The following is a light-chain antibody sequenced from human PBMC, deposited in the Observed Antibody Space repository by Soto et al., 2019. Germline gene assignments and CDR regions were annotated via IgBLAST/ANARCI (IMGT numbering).Light chain of an antibody. Sequence: QSVLTQPPSASGSPGQSVTISCTGTSSDVGAYNYVSWYQQHAGKAPKLVIYEVTKRPSGVPDRFSGSKSANPASLTVSGLQAEDEADYYCSSFASSNTWVFGGGTKVTVL. CDR1: SSDVGAYNY. V-gene: IGLV2-8*01. CDR3: SSFASSNTWV. CDR2: EVT. J-gene: IGLJ3*02.